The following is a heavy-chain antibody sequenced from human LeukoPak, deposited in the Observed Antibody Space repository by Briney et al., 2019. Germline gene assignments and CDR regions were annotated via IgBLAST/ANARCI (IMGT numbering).Heavy chain of an antibody. CDR2: IYYSGST. D-gene: IGHD5-12*01. Sequence: SETLSLTCTVSGGSISSSSYYWGWIRQPPGKGLEWIGGIYYSGSTYYNPSLKSRVTISVDTSKNQFSLKLSSVTAADTAVYYCARHGGYSGYDYDYWGQGTLVTVSS. CDR3: ARHGGYSGYDYDY. V-gene: IGHV4-39*01. J-gene: IGHJ4*02. CDR1: GGSISSSSYY.